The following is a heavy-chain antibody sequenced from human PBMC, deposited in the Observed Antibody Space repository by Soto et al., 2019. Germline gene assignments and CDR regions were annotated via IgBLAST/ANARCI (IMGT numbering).Heavy chain of an antibody. CDR3: ARDNPYYYDSSGPNFDY. J-gene: IGHJ4*02. V-gene: IGHV4-61*01. D-gene: IGHD3-22*01. CDR2: IYYSGST. Sequence: SEALSLTGTVSGGSVSSDSDYGSWIRQPPGKGLEWIGYIYYSGSTNYNPSLESRVTISVDTSKNQFSLKLSSVTAADTDVYYCARDNPYYYDSSGPNFDYWGQGTLVTVSS. CDR1: GGSVSSDSDY.